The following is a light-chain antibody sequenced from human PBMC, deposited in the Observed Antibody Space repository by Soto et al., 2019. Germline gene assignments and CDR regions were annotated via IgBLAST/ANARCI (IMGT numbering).Light chain of an antibody. CDR1: QIISSW. V-gene: IGKV1-5*03. CDR3: QQYDRYPFT. CDR2: KAS. Sequence: DIQMTQSPSTLSASVGDRVTITCRASQIISSWLAWYQQKPGRAPKLLIYKASGLESGVPSRFSGSGSGTEFTLTISGLQPDDFATYYCQQYDRYPFTFGQGTKLEIK. J-gene: IGKJ2*01.